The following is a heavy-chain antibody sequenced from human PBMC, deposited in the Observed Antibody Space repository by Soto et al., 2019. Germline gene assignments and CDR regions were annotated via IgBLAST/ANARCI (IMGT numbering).Heavy chain of an antibody. CDR3: ATGGRGQLWLLVDY. D-gene: IGHD5-18*01. V-gene: IGHV1-24*01. CDR2: FDPEDGET. Sequence: GASVNVSCKVSGYTLTELSMHWVRQAPGKGLEWMGGFDPEDGETIYAQKFQGRVTMTEDTSTDTAYMELSSLRSEDTAVYYCATGGRGQLWLLVDYWGQGALVTVSS. CDR1: GYTLTELS. J-gene: IGHJ4*02.